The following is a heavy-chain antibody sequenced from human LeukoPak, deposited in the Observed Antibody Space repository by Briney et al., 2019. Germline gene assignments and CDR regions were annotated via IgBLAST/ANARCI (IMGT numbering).Heavy chain of an antibody. CDR1: GFTFSSYG. V-gene: IGHV3-30*02. CDR3: ARTMITFGGVIGVSRDYYYYYYMDV. J-gene: IGHJ6*03. Sequence: GGSLRLSCPASGFTFSSYGMHWLRQAPGKGLEWVAFIRYDGSNKYYADSVKGRFTISRDNSKNTQYLLMNSLRAEDTAVYYCARTMITFGGVIGVSRDYYYYYYMDVWGKGTTVTVSS. CDR2: IRYDGSNK. D-gene: IGHD3-16*01.